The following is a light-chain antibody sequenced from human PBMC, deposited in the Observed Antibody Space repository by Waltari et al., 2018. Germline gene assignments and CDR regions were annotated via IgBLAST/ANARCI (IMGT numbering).Light chain of an antibody. Sequence: QSALTQPASVSGSPGQSITISCTGTSSDVGGYNYVSWYQQHPGKAPKLMIYDVSNRTSGVSNRFSCAKSCNTASLTISGLQAEDEADYYCSSYTSSSTLVVFGGGTKLTVL. CDR1: SSDVGGYNY. CDR2: DVS. J-gene: IGLJ2*01. CDR3: SSYTSSSTLVV. V-gene: IGLV2-14*01.